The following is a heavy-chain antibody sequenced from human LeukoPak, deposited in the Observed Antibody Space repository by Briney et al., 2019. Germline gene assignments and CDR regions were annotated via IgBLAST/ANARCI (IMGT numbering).Heavy chain of an antibody. V-gene: IGHV1-8*01. CDR1: GYTFTSYD. Sequence: GASVKVSCKASGYTFTSYDINWVRQATGQGLEWMGWMNPNSGNTGYAQKFQGRVTMTRNPSISTAYMELSSLRSEDTAVYYCARGAAAGLHYYYYGMDVWGQGTTVTVSS. D-gene: IGHD6-13*01. CDR3: ARGAAAGLHYYYYGMDV. J-gene: IGHJ6*02. CDR2: MNPNSGNT.